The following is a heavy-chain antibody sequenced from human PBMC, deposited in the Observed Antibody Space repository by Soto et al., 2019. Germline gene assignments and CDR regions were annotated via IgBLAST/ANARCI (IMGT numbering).Heavy chain of an antibody. D-gene: IGHD6-19*01. CDR1: GFTFSSYA. CDR3: AKDGVAVAAEGYAFDI. J-gene: IGHJ3*02. Sequence: EVQLLESGGGLVQPGGSLRLSCAASGFTFSSYAMSWVRQAPGKGLEWVSAISGSGGSTYYADSVKGRFTISRDNSKNTLYLQMNSLRAEDTAVYYCAKDGVAVAAEGYAFDIWGQGTMVTVSS. CDR2: ISGSGGST. V-gene: IGHV3-23*01.